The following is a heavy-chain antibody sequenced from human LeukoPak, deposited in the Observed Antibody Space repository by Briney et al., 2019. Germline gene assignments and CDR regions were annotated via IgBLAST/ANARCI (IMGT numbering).Heavy chain of an antibody. Sequence: GGSLRLSCAASGFTFSSYSMNWVRQAPGKGLEWVSSISSSSSYIYYADSVKGRFTISRDNAKNSLYLQMNSLRAEDTAVYYCAKARSYYGSGSYPYWFDYWGQGTLVTVST. J-gene: IGHJ4*02. D-gene: IGHD3-10*01. CDR3: AKARSYYGSGSYPYWFDY. CDR2: ISSSSSYI. CDR1: GFTFSSYS. V-gene: IGHV3-21*01.